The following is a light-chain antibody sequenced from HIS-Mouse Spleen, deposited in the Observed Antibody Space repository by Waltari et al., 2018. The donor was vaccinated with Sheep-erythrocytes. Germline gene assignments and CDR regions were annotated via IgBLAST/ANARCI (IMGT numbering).Light chain of an antibody. CDR1: QRVSSN. J-gene: IGKJ1*01. V-gene: IGKV3-15*01. CDR2: GAS. CDR3: QQYNSWPWT. Sequence: EIVMTQSPATLSVSPGERATPPCRASQRVSSNLAWYQQKPGQAPRLLIYGASTRATGIPARFSGSGSGTEFTLTISSMQSEDFAVYYCQQYNSWPWTFGQGTKVEIK.